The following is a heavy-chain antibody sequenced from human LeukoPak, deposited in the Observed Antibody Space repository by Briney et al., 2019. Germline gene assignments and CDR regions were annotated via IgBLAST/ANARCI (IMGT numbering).Heavy chain of an antibody. CDR3: AKELYYDSSGYYYVGRVSDY. Sequence: PGGSLRLSCAASGFTVSSNYMSWVRQAPGKGLEWVSVIYSGGSTYYADSVKGRFTISRDNSKNTLYLQMNSLRAEDTAVYYCAKELYYDSSGYYYVGRVSDYWGQGTLVTVSS. CDR1: GFTVSSNY. J-gene: IGHJ4*02. V-gene: IGHV3-53*01. CDR2: IYSGGST. D-gene: IGHD3-22*01.